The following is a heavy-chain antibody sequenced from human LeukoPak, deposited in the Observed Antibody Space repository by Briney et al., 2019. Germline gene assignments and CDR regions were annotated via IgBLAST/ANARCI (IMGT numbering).Heavy chain of an antibody. CDR1: GGSFSGYY. Sequence: SETLSLTCAVYGGSFSGYYWSWIRQPPGKGLEWIGEINHSGSTNYNPSLKSRVTISVGTSKNQFSLKLSSVTAADTAVYYCARGSRDGYKRPRRYYFDYWGQGTLVTVSS. V-gene: IGHV4-34*01. J-gene: IGHJ4*02. D-gene: IGHD5-24*01. CDR3: ARGSRDGYKRPRRYYFDY. CDR2: INHSGST.